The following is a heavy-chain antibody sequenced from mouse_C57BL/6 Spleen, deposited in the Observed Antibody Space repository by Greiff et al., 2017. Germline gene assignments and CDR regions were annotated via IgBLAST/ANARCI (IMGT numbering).Heavy chain of an antibody. CDR2: IDPSDSYT. CDR1: GYTFTSYW. D-gene: IGHD1-1*01. V-gene: IGHV1-50*01. CDR3: ARRGGSSYHYFDY. J-gene: IGHJ2*01. Sequence: QVQLQQPGAELVKPGASVKLSCKASGYTFTSYWMQWVKQRPGQGLEWIGEIDPSDSYTNYNQKFKGKATLTVDTSSSTAYMQLSSLTSEDSAVYYCARRGGSSYHYFDYWGQGTTLTVSS.